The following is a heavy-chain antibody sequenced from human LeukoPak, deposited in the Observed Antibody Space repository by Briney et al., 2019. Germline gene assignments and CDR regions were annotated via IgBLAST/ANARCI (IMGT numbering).Heavy chain of an antibody. CDR3: ARTLRGGGALDY. CDR2: IKEDGSEK. Sequence: GGSLRLSCAVSGFTFSNYWLNWVRQAPGKGLEWVANIKEDGSEKYYVDSVKGRFTISRDNAKNSLFLQVNSLRAEDTAVYYCARTLRGGGALDYWGQGTLVTVSS. J-gene: IGHJ4*02. V-gene: IGHV3-7*03. CDR1: GFTFSNYW. D-gene: IGHD3-16*01.